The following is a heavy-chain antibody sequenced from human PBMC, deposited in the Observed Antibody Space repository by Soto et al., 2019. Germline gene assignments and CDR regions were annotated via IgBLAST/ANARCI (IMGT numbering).Heavy chain of an antibody. D-gene: IGHD6-13*01. CDR2: IYPGDSDT. Sequence: GESLKISCKGSGYSFTSYWIGWVRQMPGKGLEWMGIIYPGDSDTRYSPSFQGQVTMSADKSISTAYLQWSSLKASDTAMYYCARRTRELYSSPGEDAFDIWGQGTMVTVSS. CDR3: ARRTRELYSSPGEDAFDI. CDR1: GYSFTSYW. V-gene: IGHV5-51*01. J-gene: IGHJ3*02.